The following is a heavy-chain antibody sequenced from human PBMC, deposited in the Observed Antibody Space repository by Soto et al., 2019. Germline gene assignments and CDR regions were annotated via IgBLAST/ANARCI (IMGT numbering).Heavy chain of an antibody. V-gene: IGHV4-59*08. CDR2: IYYSGST. CDR3: ARHKGDYVFDP. J-gene: IGHJ5*02. CDR1: GGSISSYY. Sequence: PETLSLTCTVSGGSISSYYWSWIRQPPGKGLEWIGYIYYSGSTNYNPSLKSRVTISVDTSKNQFSLKLSSVTAADTAVYYCARHKGDYVFDPWGQGTLVTVSS. D-gene: IGHD4-17*01.